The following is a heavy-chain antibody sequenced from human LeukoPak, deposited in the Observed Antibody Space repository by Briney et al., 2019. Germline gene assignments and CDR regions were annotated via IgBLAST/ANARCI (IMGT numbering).Heavy chain of an antibody. CDR3: ARDYSNYGVDYGMDA. CDR1: GGSISSYY. J-gene: IGHJ6*02. CDR2: IYYSGST. D-gene: IGHD4-11*01. V-gene: IGHV4-59*01. Sequence: SETLSLTCTVSGGSISSYYWSWIRQPPGKGLEWIGYIYYSGSTNYNPSLKSRVTISVDTSKNQFSLKLNSVTAADTAVYYCARDYSNYGVDYGMDAWGQGTTVTVSS.